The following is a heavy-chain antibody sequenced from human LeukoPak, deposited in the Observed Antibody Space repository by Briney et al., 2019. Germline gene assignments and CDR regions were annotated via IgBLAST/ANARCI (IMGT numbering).Heavy chain of an antibody. CDR1: GYTFTSYG. V-gene: IGHV1-18*01. Sequence: ASVKVSCKASGYTFTSYGMSWVRQAPGQGLEWMGWISAYNGNTNYAQKLQGRVTMTTDTSTSTAYMQLRSLRSDDTAVYYCARAGPLGDAFDIWGQGTMVTVSS. CDR3: ARAGPLGDAFDI. CDR2: ISAYNGNT. D-gene: IGHD3-16*01. J-gene: IGHJ3*02.